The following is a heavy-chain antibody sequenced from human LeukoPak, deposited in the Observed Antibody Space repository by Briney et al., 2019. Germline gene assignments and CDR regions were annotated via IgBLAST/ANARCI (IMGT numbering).Heavy chain of an antibody. Sequence: TGGSLRLSCAASGFTFSSYAMSWVRQAPGKGLEWVSAISGSGGSTYYADSVKGRFTISRDNSKNTLYLQMNSLRAEDTAVYYCAKGYYYDSSGYYSGAVLGYWGQGTLVTVSS. V-gene: IGHV3-23*01. J-gene: IGHJ4*02. D-gene: IGHD3-22*01. CDR2: ISGSGGST. CDR1: GFTFSSYA. CDR3: AKGYYYDSSGYYSGAVLGY.